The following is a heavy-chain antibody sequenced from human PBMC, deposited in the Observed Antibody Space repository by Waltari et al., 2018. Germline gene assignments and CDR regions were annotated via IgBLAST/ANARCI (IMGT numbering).Heavy chain of an antibody. V-gene: IGHV4-4*02. CDR2: IHHTGNT. D-gene: IGHD3-22*01. CDR1: GDYISSHDW. Sequence: QVQLQESGPGLVEPSGTLSLTCAVSGDYISSHDWWSWVRQPPGKGLEWIAEIHHTGNTNYNPSLKSRVTISVDTSKNQFSLKLTSLTAADTAIYYCARNGYYCIDFWGQGTLVTVSS. CDR3: ARNGYYCIDF. J-gene: IGHJ4*02.